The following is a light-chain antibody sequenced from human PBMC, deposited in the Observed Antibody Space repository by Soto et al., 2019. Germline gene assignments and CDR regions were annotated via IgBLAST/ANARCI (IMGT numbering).Light chain of an antibody. CDR3: QQYNSYPFT. CDR1: QSISSW. V-gene: IGKV1-5*03. J-gene: IGKJ3*01. CDR2: KAS. Sequence: DIQMTQSPSTLSASVGDRVTITCRASQSISSWWAWYQQKPGKAPKLLIYKASSLESGVPSRFSGSGSGTEFTLTISSLQPDDFAAYYCQQYNSYPFTFGPGTKVDI.